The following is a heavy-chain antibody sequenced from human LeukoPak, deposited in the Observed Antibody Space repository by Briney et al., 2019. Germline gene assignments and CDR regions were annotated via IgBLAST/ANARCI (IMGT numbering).Heavy chain of an antibody. CDR2: ISYDGSNK. CDR1: GFTFSSYA. Sequence: GGSLRLFCAASGFTFSSYAMHWVRQAPGKGLEWVAVISYDGSNKYYADSVRGRFTISRDNSKNTLYLQMNSLRAEDTAVYYCASANYDFWSGLGAFDIWGQGTMVTVSS. CDR3: ASANYDFWSGLGAFDI. J-gene: IGHJ3*02. D-gene: IGHD3-3*01. V-gene: IGHV3-30-3*01.